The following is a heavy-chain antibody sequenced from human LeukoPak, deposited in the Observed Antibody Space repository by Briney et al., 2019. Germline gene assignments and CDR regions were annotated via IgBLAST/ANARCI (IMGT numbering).Heavy chain of an antibody. V-gene: IGHV4-34*01. CDR1: GGSLSVYY. D-gene: IGHD6-19*01. J-gene: IGHJ6*04. CDR2: INHSGST. CDR3: GRKAVALYDDYYYGMDV. Sequence: SETLSLTCAVYGGSLSVYYWSWIPDPPGKGRECSGEINHSGSTNYNPSLKSQVTISVDTSKNQFSLKLSSVTAADTGVYYCGRKAVALYDDYYYGMDVWGKGTTVTVSS.